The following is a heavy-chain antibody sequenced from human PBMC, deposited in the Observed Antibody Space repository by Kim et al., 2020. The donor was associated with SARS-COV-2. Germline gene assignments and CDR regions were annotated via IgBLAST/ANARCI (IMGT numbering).Heavy chain of an antibody. CDR3: ARATTSGYDWFGDY. J-gene: IGHJ4*02. D-gene: IGHD5-12*01. CDR1: GYTFTDYY. Sequence: ASVKVSCKASGYTFTDYYIHWVRQAPGQGLEWIGWINPNSGGTNYAQQFQGGVTMTRDTSITTVYMELSRLRFDDTAMYYCARATTSGYDWFGDYWGQGTQVTVSS. CDR2: INPNSGGT. V-gene: IGHV1-2*02.